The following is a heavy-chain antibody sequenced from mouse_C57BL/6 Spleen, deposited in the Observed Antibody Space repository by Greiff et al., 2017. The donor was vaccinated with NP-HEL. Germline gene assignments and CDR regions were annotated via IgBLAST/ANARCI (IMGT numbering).Heavy chain of an antibody. CDR1: GYAFTNYL. CDR3: ARAGSSERDYFDY. Sequence: QVQLQQSGAELVRPGTSVKVSCKASGYAFTNYLIEWVKQRPGQGLEWIGVINPGSGGTNYNEKFKGKATLTADKSSSTAYMQLSSLTSEDSAVYFCARAGSSERDYFDYWGQGTTLTVSS. D-gene: IGHD1-1*01. CDR2: INPGSGGT. J-gene: IGHJ2*01. V-gene: IGHV1-54*01.